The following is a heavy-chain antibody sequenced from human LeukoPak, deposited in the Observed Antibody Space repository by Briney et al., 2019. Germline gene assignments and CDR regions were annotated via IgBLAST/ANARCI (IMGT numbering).Heavy chain of an antibody. CDR1: GFTFSSYG. V-gene: IGHV3-30*18. D-gene: IGHD2-15*01. CDR2: ISYDGSNK. Sequence: GRSLRLSGAASGFTFSSYGMHWVRQAPGKGLEWVAVISYDGSNKYYADSVKGRFTISRDNSKSTLCLQMNSLRAEDTAVYYCAKQLGYCSDGSCYFPYWGQGTLVTVSS. CDR3: AKQLGYCSDGSCYFPY. J-gene: IGHJ4*02.